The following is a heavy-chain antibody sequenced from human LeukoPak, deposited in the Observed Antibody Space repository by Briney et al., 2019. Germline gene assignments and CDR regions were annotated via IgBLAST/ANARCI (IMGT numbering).Heavy chain of an antibody. V-gene: IGHV3-9*01. CDR1: GFTFDDYA. CDR2: ISWNSGSI. J-gene: IGHJ4*02. Sequence: GGSLRLSCAASGFTFDDYAMHWVRQAPGKGLEWVSGISWNSGSIGYADSVKGRFTISRDNAKNSLYLQTNSLRAEDTALYYCAKNWLGELYYFDYWGQGTLVTVSS. CDR3: AKNWLGELYYFDY. D-gene: IGHD3-10*01.